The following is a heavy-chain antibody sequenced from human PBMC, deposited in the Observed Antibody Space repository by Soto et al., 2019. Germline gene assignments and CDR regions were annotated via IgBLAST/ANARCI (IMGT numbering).Heavy chain of an antibody. Sequence: PSETLSLTCTVSGGSISSSSYYWGWNRQPPGKGLEWIGSIYYSGSTYYNPSLKSRVTISVDTSKNQFSLKLSSVTAADTAVYYCASVAVAATTFDYWGQGTLVTVSS. J-gene: IGHJ4*02. CDR2: IYYSGST. CDR1: GGSISSSSYY. V-gene: IGHV4-39*01. D-gene: IGHD6-19*01. CDR3: ASVAVAATTFDY.